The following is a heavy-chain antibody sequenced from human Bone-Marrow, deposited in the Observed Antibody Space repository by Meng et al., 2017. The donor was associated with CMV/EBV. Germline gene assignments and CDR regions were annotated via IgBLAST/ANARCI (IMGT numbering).Heavy chain of an antibody. D-gene: IGHD6-13*01. Sequence: CTVSGFSLSSSGVGVGWIRQPPGKALEWLALIYWDDDNRYSPSLKSRLTLTKDTSKNQAVLTMTNMDPVDTATYYCAHRQSVAGQFDYWGQGTLVTVSS. CDR3: AHRQSVAGQFDY. CDR2: IYWDDDN. V-gene: IGHV2-5*02. CDR1: GFSLSSSGVG. J-gene: IGHJ4*02.